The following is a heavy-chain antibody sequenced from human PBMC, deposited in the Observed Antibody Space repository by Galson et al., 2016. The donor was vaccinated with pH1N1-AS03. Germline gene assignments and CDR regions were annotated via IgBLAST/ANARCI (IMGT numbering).Heavy chain of an antibody. V-gene: IGHV3-74*01. D-gene: IGHD3-22*01. CDR1: GISLSSSW. CDR3: ARGYDDSGPDDHRLFDS. J-gene: IGHJ5*01. CDR2: INGVGSSI. Sequence: SLRLSCAASGISLSSSWMHWVRQAPGRGLVWVSGINGVGSSIKHADAVKGRFTISRDNAKNMLYLQMNSLRADDAAVYYCARGYDDSGPDDHRLFDSWGQGTQVTVSS.